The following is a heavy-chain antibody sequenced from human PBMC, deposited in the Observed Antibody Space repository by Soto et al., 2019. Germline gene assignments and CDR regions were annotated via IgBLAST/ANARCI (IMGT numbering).Heavy chain of an antibody. CDR2: ISSSSSTI. D-gene: IGHD3-10*01. CDR3: ARDELLWFGELLLSYYYYGMDV. J-gene: IGHJ6*02. CDR1: GFTFRSYS. V-gene: IGHV3-48*02. Sequence: GGSLRLSCAASGFTFRSYSMNWVRQAPGKWLEWVSYISSSSSTIYYADSVKGRFTISRDNAKNSLYLQMNSLRDEDTAVYYCARDELLWFGELLLSYYYYGMDVWGQGTTVTAP.